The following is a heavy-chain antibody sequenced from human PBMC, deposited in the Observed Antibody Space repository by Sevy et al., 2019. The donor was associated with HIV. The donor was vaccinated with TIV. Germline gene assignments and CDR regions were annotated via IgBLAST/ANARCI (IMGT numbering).Heavy chain of an antibody. V-gene: IGHV3-30-3*01. Sequence: GGSLRLSCAASGFTFSSYAMHWVRQAPGKGLEWVAVISYDGSNKYYADSVKGRFTISRDNSKNTLYLQMNSLRAEDTAVYYCARDQYYDSSGSPYFDYWGQGTLVTFSS. J-gene: IGHJ4*02. D-gene: IGHD3-22*01. CDR2: ISYDGSNK. CDR1: GFTFSSYA. CDR3: ARDQYYDSSGSPYFDY.